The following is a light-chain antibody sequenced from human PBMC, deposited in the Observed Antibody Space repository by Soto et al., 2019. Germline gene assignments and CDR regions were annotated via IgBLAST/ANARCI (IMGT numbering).Light chain of an antibody. V-gene: IGKV1-6*01. CDR2: EAS. Sequence: AIQVTQSPSSLSASVGDRVTISCRARQGIGNDLGWYQQKPGKAPKLLIYEASTLQTGVASRFSGRGSGTDFTLSISSLQPESFATYYCLQDSVYSWTFGPSTQVEV. CDR1: QGIGND. CDR3: LQDSVYSWT. J-gene: IGKJ1*01.